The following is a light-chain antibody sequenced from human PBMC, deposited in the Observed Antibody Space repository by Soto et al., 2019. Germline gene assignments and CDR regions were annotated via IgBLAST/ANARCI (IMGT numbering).Light chain of an antibody. CDR3: QQFNTSPWT. Sequence: DIQMTQSPSTLSASEGDRVTISCRASQSVSIWLAWYQQKPGRAPKLLIYKSSILESGVPSRFSGSGSGTELTITISSLQPDDFETYYCQQFNTSPWTFGQGTKVDIK. J-gene: IGKJ1*01. CDR2: KSS. V-gene: IGKV1-5*03. CDR1: QSVSIW.